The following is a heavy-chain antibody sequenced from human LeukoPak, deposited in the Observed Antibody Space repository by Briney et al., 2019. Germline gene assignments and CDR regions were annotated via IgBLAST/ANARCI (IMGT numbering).Heavy chain of an antibody. CDR1: GFTFSSYA. CDR2: ISGSGGST. J-gene: IGHJ6*03. Sequence: PGGSLRLSCAASGFTFSSYAMSWVRQAPGKGLEWVSAISGSGGSTYYADSVKGRFTISRDNSKNTLYLQMNSQRAEDTAVYYCAKVPNCSGGSCYSYYYYYMDVWGKGTTVTVSS. CDR3: AKVPNCSGGSCYSYYYYYMDV. D-gene: IGHD2-15*01. V-gene: IGHV3-23*01.